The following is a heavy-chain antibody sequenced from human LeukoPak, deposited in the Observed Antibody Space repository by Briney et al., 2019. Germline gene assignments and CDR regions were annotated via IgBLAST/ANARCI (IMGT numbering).Heavy chain of an antibody. D-gene: IGHD3-22*01. Sequence: GGSLRLSCAASGFTFSSYWMSWVRQAPGKGLEWVANIKQDGSEKYYVDSVKGRFTISRDNAKNSVYLHMNSLRAEDTAVYYCAKVQASYYDSSDDAFDIWGQGTMVTVSS. V-gene: IGHV3-7*01. CDR3: AKVQASYYDSSDDAFDI. CDR2: IKQDGSEK. CDR1: GFTFSSYW. J-gene: IGHJ3*02.